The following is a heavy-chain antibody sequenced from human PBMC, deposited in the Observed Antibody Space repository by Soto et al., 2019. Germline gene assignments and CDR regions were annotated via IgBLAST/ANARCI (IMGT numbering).Heavy chain of an antibody. Sequence: PSETLSLTCTVSGGYISSSSYYWGWIRQPPGKGLEWIGSIYYSGSTYYNPSLKSRVTISVDTSKNQFSLKLSSVTAADTAVYYCARRGGGSYNYYYMDVWGKGTTVTVSS. J-gene: IGHJ6*03. V-gene: IGHV4-39*01. D-gene: IGHD2-15*01. CDR1: GGYISSSSYY. CDR2: IYYSGST. CDR3: ARRGGGSYNYYYMDV.